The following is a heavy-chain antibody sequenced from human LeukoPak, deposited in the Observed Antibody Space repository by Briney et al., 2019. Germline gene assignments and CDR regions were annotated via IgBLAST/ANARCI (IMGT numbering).Heavy chain of an antibody. Sequence: GGSLRLSCEASGFTFSSYGMHWVRQAPGKGLEWVAVIWYDGSNKYYADSVKGRFTISRDNSKNTLYLQLNSLRAEDTAVYYCARDRYGSSHGADYWGQGTLVTVSS. D-gene: IGHD3-10*01. V-gene: IGHV3-33*01. CDR2: IWYDGSNK. CDR1: GFTFSSYG. CDR3: ARDRYGSSHGADY. J-gene: IGHJ4*02.